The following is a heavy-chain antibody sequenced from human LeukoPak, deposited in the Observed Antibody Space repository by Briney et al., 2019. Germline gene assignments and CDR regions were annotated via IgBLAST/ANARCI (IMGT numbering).Heavy chain of an antibody. D-gene: IGHD4-23*01. J-gene: IGHJ4*02. CDR1: GGTFSSYA. CDR2: IIPILGTA. CDR3: VCGYGGNSVDY. Sequence: SVKVSCKASGGTFSSYAISWVRQAPGQGLEWMGGIIPILGTANYAQKFQGRVTITADESTSTAYMELSSLGSEDTAVYYCVCGYGGNSVDYWGQGTLVTVSS. V-gene: IGHV1-69*13.